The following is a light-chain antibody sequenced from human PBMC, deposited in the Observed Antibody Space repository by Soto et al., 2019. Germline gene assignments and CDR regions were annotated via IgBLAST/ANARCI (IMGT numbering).Light chain of an antibody. CDR3: CSYGGSFYV. CDR1: STDVGAYNY. V-gene: IGLV2-11*01. CDR2: DVY. Sequence: QSALTQPRSVSGSPGQSVTISCTGTSTDVGAYNYVSWYQQHPGKAPKLIISDVYERPSGVPDRFSGSKSANTASLTISGLQAEDEADYYCCSYGGSFYVFGTGTKVTLL. J-gene: IGLJ1*01.